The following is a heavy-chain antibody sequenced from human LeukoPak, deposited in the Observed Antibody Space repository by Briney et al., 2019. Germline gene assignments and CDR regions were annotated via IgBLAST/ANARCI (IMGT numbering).Heavy chain of an antibody. D-gene: IGHD3-16*01. V-gene: IGHV3-9*01. CDR2: ISWNSGRI. CDR1: GFTFDDYA. Sequence: GGSLRLSCAASGFTFDDYAMHWVRRAPGRGLEWVSGISWNSGRIGYADSVKGRFTISRDNAKNSLHLQMNSLRAEDTALYYCAKGLWGTPVDYWGQGTLVTVSS. J-gene: IGHJ4*02. CDR3: AKGLWGTPVDY.